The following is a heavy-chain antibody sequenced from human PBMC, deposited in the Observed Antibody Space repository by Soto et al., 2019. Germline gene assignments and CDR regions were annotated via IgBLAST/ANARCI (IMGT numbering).Heavy chain of an antibody. Sequence: SETLSLTCAVSGGSISSGGYSWSWIRQPPGKGLEWIGYTYHSGSTYYNPSLKSRVTISVDRSKNQFSLKPSSVTAADTAVYYRAGSSQSTVTTVDYWGQGTLVTVSS. V-gene: IGHV4-30-2*01. CDR2: TYHSGST. D-gene: IGHD4-17*01. J-gene: IGHJ4*02. CDR3: AGSSQSTVTTVDY. CDR1: GGSISSGGYS.